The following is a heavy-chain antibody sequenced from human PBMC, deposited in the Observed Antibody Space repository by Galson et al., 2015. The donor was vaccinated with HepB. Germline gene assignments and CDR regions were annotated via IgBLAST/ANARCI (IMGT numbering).Heavy chain of an antibody. CDR2: IDWDDDK. V-gene: IGHV2-70*01. Sequence: ALVKPTQTLTLTCTFSGFSLSTSGMCVSWIRQPPGKALEWLALIDWDDDKYYSTSLKTRLTISKDTSKNQVVLTMTNMDPVDTATYYCARIHSSGSTGGFDYWGQGTLVTVSS. D-gene: IGHD6-19*01. CDR1: GFSLSTSGMC. J-gene: IGHJ4*02. CDR3: ARIHSSGSTGGFDY.